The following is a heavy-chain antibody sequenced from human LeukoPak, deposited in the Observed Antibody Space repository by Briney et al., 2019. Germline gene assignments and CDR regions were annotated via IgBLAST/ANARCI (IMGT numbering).Heavy chain of an antibody. V-gene: IGHV4-30-4*01. D-gene: IGHD2-15*01. J-gene: IGHJ6*02. CDR1: GGSISSGDYY. Sequence: SETLSLTCTVSGGSISSGDYYWSWIRQPPGKGLEWIGYIYYSGSTYYNPSLKSRVTISVDTSKNQFSLKLSSVTAADTAVYYCARARVYCNGGSCYGYYYYGMDVWGQGTTVTVSS. CDR3: ARARVYCNGGSCYGYYYYGMDV. CDR2: IYYSGST.